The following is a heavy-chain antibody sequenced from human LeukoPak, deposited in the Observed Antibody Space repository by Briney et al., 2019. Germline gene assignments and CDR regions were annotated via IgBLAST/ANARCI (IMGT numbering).Heavy chain of an antibody. D-gene: IGHD3-22*01. V-gene: IGHV1-18*01. Sequence: ASVKVSCKASGYTFTSYGISWVRQPPGQGLEWMGWISAYNGNTNYAQKLQGRVTMTTDTSTSTAYMELRSLRSDDTAVYYCARGFVYYDSSGYRDDYWGQGTLVTVSS. CDR2: ISAYNGNT. CDR1: GYTFTSYG. CDR3: ARGFVYYDSSGYRDDY. J-gene: IGHJ4*02.